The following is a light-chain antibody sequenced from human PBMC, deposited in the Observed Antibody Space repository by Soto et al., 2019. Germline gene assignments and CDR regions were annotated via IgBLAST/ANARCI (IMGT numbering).Light chain of an antibody. Sequence: DIVMTQSPDSLAVSLGERATIYCKSSRSILHSSNNMNYLAWYQQKPGQCPKLLIYWASTRESGVPDRFSGSGSGTDFTLTISSLQAEDAAIYYCQQYYGSPPWTFGQGTKVEVK. CDR1: RSILHSSNNMNY. V-gene: IGKV4-1*01. J-gene: IGKJ1*01. CDR2: WAS. CDR3: QQYYGSPPWT.